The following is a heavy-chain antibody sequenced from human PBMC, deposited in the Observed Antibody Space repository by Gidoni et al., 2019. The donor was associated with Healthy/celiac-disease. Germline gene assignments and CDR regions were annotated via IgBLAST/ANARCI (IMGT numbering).Heavy chain of an antibody. CDR2: IWYDGSNK. J-gene: IGHJ6*03. CDR3: ARDGAHGDYDYYYYMDV. V-gene: IGHV3-33*01. CDR1: GFTFSSYG. Sequence: GFTFSSYGMHWVRQAPGKGLEWVAVIWYDGSNKYYADSVKGRFTISRDNSKNTLYLQMNSLRAEDTAVYYCARDGAHGDYDYYYYMDVWGKGTTVTVSS. D-gene: IGHD4-17*01.